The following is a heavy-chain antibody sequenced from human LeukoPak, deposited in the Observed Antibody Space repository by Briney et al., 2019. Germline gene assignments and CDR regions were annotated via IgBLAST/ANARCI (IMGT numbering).Heavy chain of an antibody. CDR2: INPNSGGT. J-gene: IGHJ4*02. D-gene: IGHD3-22*01. V-gene: IGHV1-2*02. CDR1: GYTFTGYY. CDR3: ARDQAYYYDSSDGFDY. Sequence: ASVKVSCKASGYTFTGYYMHWVRQAPGQGLEWMGCINPNSGGTNYAQKFQGRVTMTRDTSISTAYMELSRLRSDDTAVYHCARDQAYYYDSSDGFDYWGQGTLVTVSS.